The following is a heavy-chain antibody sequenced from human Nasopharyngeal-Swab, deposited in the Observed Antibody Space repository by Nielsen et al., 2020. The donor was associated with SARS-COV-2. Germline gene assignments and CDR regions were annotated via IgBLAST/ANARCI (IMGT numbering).Heavy chain of an antibody. Sequence: SETLSLTCTVSGGSISSYYWSGIRQSPGRGREGMGYFYYSGITNYNPSLKSRVTILIDTSKNQFSLKLNSVTAADTAVYYCAREVVGGLVDSWGQGTLVTVSS. CDR2: FYYSGIT. D-gene: IGHD1-26*01. J-gene: IGHJ4*02. V-gene: IGHV4-59*12. CDR1: GGSISSYY. CDR3: AREVVGGLVDS.